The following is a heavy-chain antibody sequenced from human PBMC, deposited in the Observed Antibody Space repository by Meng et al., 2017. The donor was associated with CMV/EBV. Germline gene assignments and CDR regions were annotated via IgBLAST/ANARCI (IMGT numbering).Heavy chain of an antibody. CDR1: GGSISSGGYY. CDR3: ARGVHYYGSGSPLLWYYYYGMDV. D-gene: IGHD3-10*01. J-gene: IGHJ6*02. Sequence: LRLSCTVSGGSISSGGYYWSWIRQHPGKGLEWIGYIYYSGSTYYNPSLKSRVTISVDTSKNQFSLKLSSVTAADTAVYYCARGVHYYGSGSPLLWYYYYGMDVWGQGTTVTVSS. V-gene: IGHV4-31*03. CDR2: IYYSGST.